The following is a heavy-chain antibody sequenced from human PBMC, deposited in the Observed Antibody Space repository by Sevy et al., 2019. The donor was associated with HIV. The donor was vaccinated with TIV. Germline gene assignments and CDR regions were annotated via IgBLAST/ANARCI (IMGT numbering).Heavy chain of an antibody. CDR2: LSFGCGEI. CDR1: GFTFSKYS. J-gene: IGHJ4*02. CDR3: AREGCTKPHDY. Sequence: GGSLRLSCAASGFTFSKYSMSWVRQPPGKGLEWVSTLSFGCGEINYADSVKGRCTISRENSKSSVYLQMNNLRPEDTAVYYCAREGCTKPHDYWGQGTLVTVSS. V-gene: IGHV3-23*01. D-gene: IGHD2-8*01.